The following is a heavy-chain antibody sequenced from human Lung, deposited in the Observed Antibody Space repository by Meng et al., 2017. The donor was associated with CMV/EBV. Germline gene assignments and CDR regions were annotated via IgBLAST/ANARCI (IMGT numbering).Heavy chain of an antibody. V-gene: IGHV4-39*07. CDR2: IYYSGST. D-gene: IGHD3-22*01. J-gene: IGHJ4*02. Sequence: SXTLSLXCTVSGGSISSSSYYWGWIRQPPGKGLEWIGSIYYSGSTYYNPSLKSRVTISVDTSKNQFSLKLSSVTAADTAVYYCARGRLLVMALKRPRFDYWXQGTLVTVSS. CDR3: ARGRLLVMALKRPRFDY. CDR1: GGSISSSSYY.